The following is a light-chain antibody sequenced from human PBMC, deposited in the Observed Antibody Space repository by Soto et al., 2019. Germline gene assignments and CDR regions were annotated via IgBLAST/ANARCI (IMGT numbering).Light chain of an antibody. Sequence: QAVVTQPPSASASLGASVTLTCTLSSGYSNYKVDWYQQRPGKGPRFVMRVGTGGIVGSKGDGIPDRFSVLGSGLNRYLTIKNIQEEYESDYHCGADHGSGSNFVVVFGGGTQLTVL. CDR1: SGYSNYK. V-gene: IGLV9-49*01. J-gene: IGLJ2*01. CDR3: GADHGSGSNFVVV. CDR2: VGTGGIVG.